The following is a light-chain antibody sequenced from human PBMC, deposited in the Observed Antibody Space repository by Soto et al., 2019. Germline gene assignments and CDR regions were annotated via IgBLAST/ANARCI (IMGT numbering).Light chain of an antibody. J-gene: IGKJ1*01. CDR2: KAS. Sequence: DIQMTQSPSPLSASVGDIVTITCRASQSISSWLAWYQQKPGKAPKLLIYKASSLESGVPSRFSGSGSGTEFTLAISSLQPDDFATYYCQQYNSYSPWTCGQGTKVEIK. V-gene: IGKV1-5*03. CDR1: QSISSW. CDR3: QQYNSYSPWT.